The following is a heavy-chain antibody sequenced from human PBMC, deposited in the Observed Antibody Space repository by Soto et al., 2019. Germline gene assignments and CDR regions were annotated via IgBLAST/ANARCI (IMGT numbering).Heavy chain of an antibody. CDR3: TKPIEWGGSHLNNAFDV. CDR1: GFTFDDYA. J-gene: IGHJ3*01. Sequence: EMQLVESGGGLVQPGRSLRLSCAASGFTFDDYAMHWVRQPPGKGLEWVAGSSWNSGIIQYADSVKGRFTIYRDSAKNSLFLQMSRLKPEATALYYRTKPIEWGGSHLNNAFDVWGQGTMVSVSS. D-gene: IGHD1-26*01. CDR2: SSWNSGII. V-gene: IGHV3-9*01.